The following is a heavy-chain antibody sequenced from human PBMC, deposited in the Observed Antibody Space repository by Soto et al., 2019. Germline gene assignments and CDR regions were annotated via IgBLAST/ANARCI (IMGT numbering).Heavy chain of an antibody. CDR2: ISHDGSIQ. J-gene: IGHJ3*02. CDR1: GFTFRSYT. CDR3: VMLNGGSFSFDI. V-gene: IGHV3-30-3*01. D-gene: IGHD6-13*01. Sequence: QAQLVESGGGLVQPGRSLGLSCAASGFTFRSYTMHWVRQAPGKGLEWMSLISHDGSIQNYADAVKGRFTISRDNSKNTLHLQMNSLRTEDTAVFYCVMLNGGSFSFDIWGQGTMVTVS.